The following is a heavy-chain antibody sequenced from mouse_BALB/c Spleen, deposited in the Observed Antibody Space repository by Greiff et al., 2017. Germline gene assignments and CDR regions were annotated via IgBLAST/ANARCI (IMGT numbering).Heavy chain of an antibody. J-gene: IGHJ4*01. CDR3: AKGIYYGYDGGYYYAMDY. CDR2: ISDGGSYT. D-gene: IGHD2-2*01. V-gene: IGHV5-4*02. Sequence: EVKVEESGGGLVKPGGSLKLSCAASGFTFSDYYMYWVRQTPEKRLEWVATISDGGSYTYYPDSVKGRFTISRDNAKNNLYLQMSSLKSEDTAMYYCAKGIYYGYDGGYYYAMDYWGQGTSVTVSS. CDR1: GFTFSDYY.